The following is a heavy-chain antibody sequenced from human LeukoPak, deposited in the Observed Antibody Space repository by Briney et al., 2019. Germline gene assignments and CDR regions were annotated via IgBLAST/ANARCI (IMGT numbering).Heavy chain of an antibody. CDR2: ISGSGGST. CDR3: AKDSYIAVTGRDY. Sequence: PGGSLRLSCAASGSTFSSYAMSWVRQAPGKGLEWVSAISGSGGSTYYADSVKGRFTISRDDSKNTLYLQMNSLRAEDTAVYYCAKDSYIAVTGRDYWGQGTLVTVSS. D-gene: IGHD6-19*01. CDR1: GSTFSSYA. J-gene: IGHJ4*02. V-gene: IGHV3-23*01.